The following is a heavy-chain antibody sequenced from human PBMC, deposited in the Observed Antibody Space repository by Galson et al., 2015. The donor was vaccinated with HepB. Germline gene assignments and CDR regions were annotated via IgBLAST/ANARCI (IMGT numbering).Heavy chain of an antibody. CDR2: IWYDGTNK. D-gene: IGHD3-10*01. CDR1: GFRFGDFG. V-gene: IGHV3-33*01. CDR3: ASESWVGGFPIPDEY. J-gene: IGHJ4*02. Sequence: SLRLSCAASGFRFGDFGMHWVRQAPGKGLEWLAIIWYDGTNKYYADSVKGRFTVSRDNSKNTLYQQMNSLRAEDTAVYYCASESWVGGFPIPDEYWGQGTLVTVSS.